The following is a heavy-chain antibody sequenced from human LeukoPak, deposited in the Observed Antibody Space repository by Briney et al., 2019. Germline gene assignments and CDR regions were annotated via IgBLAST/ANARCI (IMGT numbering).Heavy chain of an antibody. CDR1: GFTFSSYG. V-gene: IGHV3-30*18. CDR3: AKGSGSLGY. CDR2: ISYDGSNK. Sequence: GGSLRLSCAASGFTFSSYGMHWVRQAPGKGLEWVAFISYDGSNKYYADSVKGRFTISSDNSKNTLYLQMNSLRAEDTAVYYCAKGSGSLGYWGQGTLVTVSS. D-gene: IGHD1-26*01. J-gene: IGHJ4*02.